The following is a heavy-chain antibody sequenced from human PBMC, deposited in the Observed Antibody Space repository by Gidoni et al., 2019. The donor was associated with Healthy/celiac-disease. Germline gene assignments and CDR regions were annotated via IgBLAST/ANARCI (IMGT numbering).Heavy chain of an antibody. D-gene: IGHD3-3*01. CDR3: AKDFGGWGY. CDR1: GFTFSSYG. V-gene: IGHV3-30*18. CDR2: ISYDGSNK. J-gene: IGHJ4*02. Sequence: QVQLVESGGGVVQPGRSLRLSCAASGFTFSSYGMHWVRQAPGKGLEWVAVISYDGSNKYYADSVKGRFTISRDNSKNTLYLQMNSLRAEDTAVYYCAKDFGGWGYWGQGTLVTVSS.